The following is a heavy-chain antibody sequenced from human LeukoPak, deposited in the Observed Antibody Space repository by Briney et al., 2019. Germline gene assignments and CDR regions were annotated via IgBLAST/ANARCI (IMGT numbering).Heavy chain of an antibody. V-gene: IGHV4-61*02. CDR1: GGSISSGSYY. D-gene: IGHD4-17*01. J-gene: IGHJ4*02. Sequence: SETLSLTCTVSGGSISSGSYYWSWIRQPAGKGLEWIGRIYTSGNTNYNPSLKSRVTISVDTSKNQFSLKLSSVTAADTAVYYCARENGDYDYWGQGTLVTVSS. CDR2: IYTSGNT. CDR3: ARENGDYDY.